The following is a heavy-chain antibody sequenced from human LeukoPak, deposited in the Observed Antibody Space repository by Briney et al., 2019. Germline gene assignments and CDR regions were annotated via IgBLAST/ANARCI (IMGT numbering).Heavy chain of an antibody. CDR1: RFTFSSYG. D-gene: IGHD6-13*01. Sequence: GGSLRLSCAASRFTFSSYGMHWVRQAPGKGLEWVAFIWYDGSSKYYADSVKGRFTISRDNSKNTLNLQMNSLRAEDTAVYYCAKRDAAGTGSGSYYMDVWGEGTTVTVSS. CDR3: AKRDAAGTGSGSYYMDV. CDR2: IWYDGSSK. J-gene: IGHJ6*03. V-gene: IGHV3-30*02.